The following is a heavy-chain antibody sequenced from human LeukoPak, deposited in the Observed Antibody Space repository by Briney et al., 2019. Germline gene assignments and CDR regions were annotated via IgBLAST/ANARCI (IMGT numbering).Heavy chain of an antibody. CDR2: TNSDGSST. CDR3: ARGDYVFWSGYRNYYYYMDV. CDR1: GFTFSSYW. V-gene: IGHV3-74*01. Sequence: GGSLRLSCAASGFTFSSYWMHWVRQAPGKGLVWVPRTNSDGSSTSYADSVKGRFTISRDNAKNTLYLQMNSLRAEDTAVYYCARGDYVFWSGYRNYYYYMDVWGKGTTVTVSS. J-gene: IGHJ6*03. D-gene: IGHD3-3*01.